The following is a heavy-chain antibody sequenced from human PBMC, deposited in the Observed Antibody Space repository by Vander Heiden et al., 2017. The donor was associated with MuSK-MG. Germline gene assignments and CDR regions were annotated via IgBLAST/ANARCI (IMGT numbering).Heavy chain of an antibody. V-gene: IGHV3-23*01. J-gene: IGHJ3*02. Sequence: EMQLLQSGGGSVQPGGALRISCAASGFPFSSYVMSWVRQAPGKGLEWVSGITGIGTSTYYADSVKGRFTISRDNSKNTLYLQINYLRAEDTAIYYCAKRAPAAAAKVAFDIWGQGSMVAVSS. CDR3: AKRAPAAAAKVAFDI. D-gene: IGHD6-13*01. CDR1: GFPFSSYV. CDR2: ITGIGTST.